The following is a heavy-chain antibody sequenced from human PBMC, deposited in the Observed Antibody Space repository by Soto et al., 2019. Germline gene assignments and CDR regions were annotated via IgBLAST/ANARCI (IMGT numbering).Heavy chain of an antibody. J-gene: IGHJ6*02. D-gene: IGHD6-13*01. CDR2: IYYSGST. V-gene: IGHV4-30-4*01. CDR1: GGSISSGDYY. Sequence: SETLSLTCTVSGGSISSGDYYWSWIRQPPGKGLEWIGYIYYSGSTYYNPSLKSRVTISVDTSKNQFSLKLSSVTAADTAVYYCARAGSSSWYYLGYYYGMDVWGQGTTVTVSS. CDR3: ARAGSSSWYYLGYYYGMDV.